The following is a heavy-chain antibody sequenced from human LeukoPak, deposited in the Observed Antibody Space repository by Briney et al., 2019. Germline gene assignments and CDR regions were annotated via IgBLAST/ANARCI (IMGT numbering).Heavy chain of an antibody. CDR3: AVGYCSSTSCYYYYYMDV. CDR1: GYTFTSYG. D-gene: IGHD2-2*01. J-gene: IGHJ6*03. CDR2: ISAYNGNT. V-gene: IGHV1-18*01. Sequence: ASVKVSCKASGYTFTSYGISWVRQAPGQGLEWMGWISAYNGNTNYAQKLQGRVTMTTDTSTSTAYMELSSLRSEDTAVYHCAVGYCSSTSCYYYYYMDVWGKGTTVTVSS.